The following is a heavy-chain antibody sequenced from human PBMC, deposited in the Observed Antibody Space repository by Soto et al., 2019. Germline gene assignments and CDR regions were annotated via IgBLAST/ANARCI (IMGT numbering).Heavy chain of an antibody. CDR2: INHSGST. CDR3: ASRSRYSSSGSYYYGMEV. Sequence: SETLSLTCAVYGGSFRGYYWSWIRQPPGKGLEWIGEINHSGSTNYNPSLKSRVTISVDTSKKQFSLKLSSVTAADTAVYYCASRSRYSSSGSYYYGMEVGGKGPTVTVS. D-gene: IGHD6-13*01. V-gene: IGHV4-34*01. J-gene: IGHJ6*04. CDR1: GGSFRGYY.